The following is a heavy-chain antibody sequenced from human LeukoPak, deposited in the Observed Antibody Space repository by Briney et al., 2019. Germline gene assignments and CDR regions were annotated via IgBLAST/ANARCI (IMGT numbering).Heavy chain of an antibody. CDR2: IYYSGST. D-gene: IGHD1-26*01. CDR1: GDSTSSDRYY. V-gene: IGHV4-39*02. CDR3: ARGRPYSGGYHLDY. Sequence: SETLSLTCTVSGDSTSSDRYYGGWVRQPPGKGLGWIGNIYYSGSTYYNPSLKGRVIMSVDTSKNQFFLKLNSVTAADTAVYYCARGRPYSGGYHLDYWGQGTLVTVSA. J-gene: IGHJ4*02.